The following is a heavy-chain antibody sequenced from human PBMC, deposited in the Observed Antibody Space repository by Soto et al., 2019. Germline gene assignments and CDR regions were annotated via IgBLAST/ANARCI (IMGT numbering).Heavy chain of an antibody. CDR2: IKPGTGTT. Sequence: QGQLVQSGAELKKPGASVKVSCRTSGYSFITNAMHWVRQAPGQRLEWLGWIKPGTGTTKYSQKFQGRVNITRDTSASTAYLELSTLRSEDTAVYFCARGVAPTYSYNYGMEVWGQGTTVTVSS. V-gene: IGHV1-3*01. CDR1: GYSFITNA. D-gene: IGHD2-21*01. J-gene: IGHJ6*02. CDR3: ARGVAPTYSYNYGMEV.